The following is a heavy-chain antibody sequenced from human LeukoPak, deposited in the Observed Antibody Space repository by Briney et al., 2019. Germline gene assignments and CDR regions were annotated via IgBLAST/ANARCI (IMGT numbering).Heavy chain of an antibody. CDR3: ARLGTNDPD. Sequence: PGRSLRLSCAASGFTFSSYAMHWVRQAPGKGLEWVAVISYDGSNKYYADSVKGRFTISRDNSKNTLYLQMNSLRAEDTAVYYCARLGTNDPDWGQGTLVTVSS. CDR1: GFTFSSYA. CDR2: ISYDGSNK. V-gene: IGHV3-30-3*01. D-gene: IGHD2-8*01. J-gene: IGHJ4*02.